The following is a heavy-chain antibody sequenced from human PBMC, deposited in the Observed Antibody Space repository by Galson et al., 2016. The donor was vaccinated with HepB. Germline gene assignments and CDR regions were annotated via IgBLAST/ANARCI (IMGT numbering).Heavy chain of an antibody. D-gene: IGHD3-10*01. J-gene: IGHJ4*02. V-gene: IGHV3-9*01. CDR2: ISWNSGSI. CDR3: AKDIMPLIRGGIITY. CDR1: GFTFDDYA. Sequence: SLRLSCAASGFTFDDYAVHWVRQAPGKGLEWVSGISWNSGSIGYADSVKGRYTISRDNAKNSLYLQMNSVRAEDTALYYCAKDIMPLIRGGIITYWGQGTLVTVSS.